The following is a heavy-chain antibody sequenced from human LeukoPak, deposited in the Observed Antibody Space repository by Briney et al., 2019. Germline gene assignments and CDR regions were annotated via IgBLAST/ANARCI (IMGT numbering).Heavy chain of an antibody. CDR3: AKDGTAFAVGATWYNWFDP. Sequence: GGSLRLSCAASGFTFSNYDMHWVRQATGKGLEWVSGIGTAGDTYYPDSVKGRFTISRENAKNSLYLQMNSLRAEDTAVYYCAKDGTAFAVGATWYNWFDPWGQGTLVTVSS. D-gene: IGHD1-26*01. CDR1: GFTFSNYD. V-gene: IGHV3-13*01. J-gene: IGHJ5*02. CDR2: IGTAGDT.